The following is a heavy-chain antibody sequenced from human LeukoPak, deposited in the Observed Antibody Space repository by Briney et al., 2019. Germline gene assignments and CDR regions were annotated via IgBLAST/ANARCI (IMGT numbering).Heavy chain of an antibody. D-gene: IGHD3-22*01. J-gene: IGHJ6*03. V-gene: IGHV3-74*01. CDR2: INSDGIRT. CDR1: GFTFSSYG. CDR3: ARGGSGSGYHYYYYYMDV. Sequence: GGSLRLSCAASGFTFSSYGMHWVRQAPGKGLGWVARINSDGIRTSHADSVQGRFTISRDNANNTLYLQMNSLRVEDTAVYYCARGGSGSGYHYYYYYMDVWGKGTTVTISS.